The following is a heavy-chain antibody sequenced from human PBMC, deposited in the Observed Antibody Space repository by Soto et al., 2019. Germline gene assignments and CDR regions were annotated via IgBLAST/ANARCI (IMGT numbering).Heavy chain of an antibody. D-gene: IGHD4-17*01. J-gene: IGHJ6*02. CDR1: GGTFSSYA. Sequence: QVQLVQSGAEVKKPGSSVKVSCKASGGTFSSYAISWVRQAPGQGLEWMGGIIPIFGTANYAQKFQGRVTITADESTSTDYMELSSLRSVDTAVYYCARTYGDYYYYGMDVWGQGTTVTVSS. CDR3: ARTYGDYYYYGMDV. CDR2: IIPIFGTA. V-gene: IGHV1-69*12.